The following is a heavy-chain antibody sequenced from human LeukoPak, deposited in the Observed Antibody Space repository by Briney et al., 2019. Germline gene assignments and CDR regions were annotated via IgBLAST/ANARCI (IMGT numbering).Heavy chain of an antibody. CDR1: GGSISSSSYY. V-gene: IGHV4-39*01. CDR3: ARRLKEWDAFDI. CDR2: IYYSGST. D-gene: IGHD2-8*01. J-gene: IGHJ3*02. Sequence: SETLSLTCTVSGGSISSSSYYWGWIRQPPGKGLEWIGSIYYSGSTYYNPSLKSRVTISVDTSKNQFSLKLSSVTAADTAVYYCARRLKEWDAFDIWGQGTMVTVSS.